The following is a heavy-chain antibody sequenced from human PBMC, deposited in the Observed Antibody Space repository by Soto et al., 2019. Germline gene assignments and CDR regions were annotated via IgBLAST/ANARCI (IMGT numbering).Heavy chain of an antibody. D-gene: IGHD4-17*01. CDR2: FDPEDGET. V-gene: IGHV1-24*01. CDR1: GYTLTELS. Sequence: ASVKVSCKVSGYTLTELSMHWVRQAPGKGLEWMGGFDPEDGETIYAQKFQGRVTMTEDTSTDTAYMELSSLRSEDTAVYYCATVGYGDNNFDYWGQGTLVTVSS. J-gene: IGHJ4*02. CDR3: ATVGYGDNNFDY.